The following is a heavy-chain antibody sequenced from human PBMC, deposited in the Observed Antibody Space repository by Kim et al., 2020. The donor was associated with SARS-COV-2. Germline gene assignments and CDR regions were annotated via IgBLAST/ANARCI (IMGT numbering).Heavy chain of an antibody. CDR2: IRSKAYGGTT. D-gene: IGHD3-22*01. Sequence: GGSLRLSCTASGFTFGDYAMSWVRQAPGKGLEWVGFIRSKAYGGTTEYAASVKGRFTISRDDSKSIAYLQMNSLKTEDTAVYYCTRDAYYYDSSGYYFLAYWGQGTLVTVSS. V-gene: IGHV3-49*04. J-gene: IGHJ4*02. CDR3: TRDAYYYDSSGYYFLAY. CDR1: GFTFGDYA.